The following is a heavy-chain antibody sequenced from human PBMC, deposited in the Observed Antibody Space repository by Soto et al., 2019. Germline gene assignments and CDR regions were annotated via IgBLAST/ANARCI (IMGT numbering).Heavy chain of an antibody. V-gene: IGHV4-31*03. D-gene: IGHD1-7*01. CDR2: IYYSGST. Sequence: SETLSLTCTVSCGSISSGGYYCSWIRQHPGKGLEWIGYIYYSGSTYYNPSLKSRVTISVDTSKNQFSLKLSSVTAADTAVYYCARENSRDPKPYYYYGMDVWGQGTTVTVSS. J-gene: IGHJ6*02. CDR1: CGSISSGGYY. CDR3: ARENSRDPKPYYYYGMDV.